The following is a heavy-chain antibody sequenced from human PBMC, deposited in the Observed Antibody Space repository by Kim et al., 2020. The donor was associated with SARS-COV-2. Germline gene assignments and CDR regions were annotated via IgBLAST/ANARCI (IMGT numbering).Heavy chain of an antibody. D-gene: IGHD1-7*01. J-gene: IGHJ6*02. V-gene: IGHV4-59*01. CDR3: ARNYRYYYYGMDV. Sequence: YTPSLQSRVTISVDTSKNQFSLKLSSVTAADTAVYYCARNYRYYYYGMDVWGQGTTVTVSS.